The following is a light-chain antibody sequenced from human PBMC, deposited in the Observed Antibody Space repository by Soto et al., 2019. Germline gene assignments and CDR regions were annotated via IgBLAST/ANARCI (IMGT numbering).Light chain of an antibody. V-gene: IGKV4-1*01. CDR2: WAS. J-gene: IGKJ1*01. CDR1: QSILYNSNNKNY. CDR3: QQYHDTPRT. Sequence: DIVMTQSPDSLAVSLGERATNNCKSSQSILYNSNNKNYLAWYQQKAGQPPKLLIYWASTRESGVPDRFSGSGSGTDFTLTISSLQAEDVAVYYCQQYHDTPRTFGQGTKVEIK.